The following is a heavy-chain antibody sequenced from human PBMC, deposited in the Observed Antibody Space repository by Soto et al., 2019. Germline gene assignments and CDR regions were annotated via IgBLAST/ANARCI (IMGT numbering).Heavy chain of an antibody. J-gene: IGHJ4*02. D-gene: IGHD2-21*02. Sequence: QPGGSLRLSCAASGFTFSSYGMHWVRQAPGKGLEWVAVIWYDGSNKYYADSVKGRFTISRDNSKNTLYLQMNSLRAEDTAVYYCAREAYCGGDCYYYFDYWGQGTLVTVSS. CDR3: AREAYCGGDCYYYFDY. V-gene: IGHV3-33*01. CDR2: IWYDGSNK. CDR1: GFTFSSYG.